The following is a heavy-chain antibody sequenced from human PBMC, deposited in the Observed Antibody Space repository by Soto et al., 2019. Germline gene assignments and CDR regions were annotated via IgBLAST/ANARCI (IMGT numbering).Heavy chain of an antibody. CDR2: ISSSSSYI. CDR3: VSDEGYSGYASPPFDY. V-gene: IGHV3-21*01. Sequence: EVQLVESGGGLVKPGGSLRLSCAASGFTFSSYSMNWVRQAPGKGLEWVSPISSSSSYIYYADSVKGRFTISRDNAKDSLYLQMNRLRAEDTAVDYCVSDEGYSGYASPPFDYWGQGTLVTVSS. CDR1: GFTFSSYS. D-gene: IGHD5-12*01. J-gene: IGHJ4*02.